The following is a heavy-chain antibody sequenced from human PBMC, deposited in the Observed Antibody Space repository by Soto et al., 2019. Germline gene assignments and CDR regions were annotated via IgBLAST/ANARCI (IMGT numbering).Heavy chain of an antibody. CDR2: IYYSGRSISYTGST. J-gene: IGHJ3*02. Sequence: PSETLSLTCTVSGGSIRSYYWTWIRQPPDEGLEWIGFIYYSGRSISYTGSTTYNPSLKSRVNISIDTSKNQFSLKVTSLTAADTAVYSFARAGHYGGPDAIDIWGQGTMVTVSS. CDR3: ARAGHYGGPDAIDI. V-gene: IGHV4-59*01. D-gene: IGHD3-10*01. CDR1: GGSIRSYY.